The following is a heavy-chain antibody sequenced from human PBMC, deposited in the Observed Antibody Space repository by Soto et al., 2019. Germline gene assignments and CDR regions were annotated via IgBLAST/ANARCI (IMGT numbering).Heavy chain of an antibody. CDR2: IYNGGST. J-gene: IGHJ4*02. CDR1: VDSFSSFGFQ. V-gene: IGHV4-30-4*01. Sequence: SEPLSRPCTVSVDSFSSFGFQWSSLLLPPGKGLEWIGYIYNGGSTYYRPSLESRMHMSLDATRNHYSLRLTSVTAADTAVYFCARAPVGLDTISYFDYWGQGKLVTVSS. CDR3: ARAPVGLDTISYFDY. D-gene: IGHD3-3*01.